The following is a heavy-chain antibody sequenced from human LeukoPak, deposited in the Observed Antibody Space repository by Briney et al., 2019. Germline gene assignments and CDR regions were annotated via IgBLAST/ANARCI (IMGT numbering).Heavy chain of an antibody. D-gene: IGHD3-10*01. CDR1: GFTFSSYS. Sequence: GGSLRLSCAASGFTFSSYSMNWVRQAPGKGLEWVSYISSSSSTIYYADSVKGRFTISRDNAKNSLYLQMNSLRAEDTAVYYCTNIWFGELFGYWGQGTLVIVSS. V-gene: IGHV3-48*04. CDR2: ISSSSSTI. J-gene: IGHJ4*02. CDR3: TNIWFGELFGY.